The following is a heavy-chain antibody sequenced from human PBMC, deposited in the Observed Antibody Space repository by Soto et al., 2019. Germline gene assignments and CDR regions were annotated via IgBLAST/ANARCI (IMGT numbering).Heavy chain of an antibody. D-gene: IGHD3-9*01. CDR1: GFTFSSYW. J-gene: IGHJ4*01. CDR3: ARATVRYHILPGYTYYFDY. Sequence: EVQLVESGGGLVQPGGSLRLSCAASGFTFSSYWMSWVRQAPGKGLEWVANIKQDGSEKYYVDSVKGRFTISRDNAKNSLYLQMNGLRAEDTAVYYCARATVRYHILPGYTYYFDYWGQGTLVTVSS. V-gene: IGHV3-7*01. CDR2: IKQDGSEK.